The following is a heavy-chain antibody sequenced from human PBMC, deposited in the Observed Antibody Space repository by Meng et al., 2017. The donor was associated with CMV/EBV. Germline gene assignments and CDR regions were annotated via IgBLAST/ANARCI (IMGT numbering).Heavy chain of an antibody. J-gene: IGHJ6*02. CDR2: IKQDGSEK. V-gene: IGHV3-7*01. Sequence: GESLKISCAASGFTLSSYWMSWVRQAPGKGLEWVANIKQDGSEKYYVDSVKGRFTISRDNAKNSLYLQMNSLRAEDTAVYYCAREYCSSTSCYFYYGMDVWGQGTTVTVSS. D-gene: IGHD2-2*01. CDR1: GFTLSSYW. CDR3: AREYCSSTSCYFYYGMDV.